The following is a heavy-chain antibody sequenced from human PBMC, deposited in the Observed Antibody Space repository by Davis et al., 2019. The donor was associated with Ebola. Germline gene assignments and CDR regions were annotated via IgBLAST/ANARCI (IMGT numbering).Heavy chain of an antibody. V-gene: IGHV4-39*07. J-gene: IGHJ6*03. CDR2: INHSGST. Sequence: PSETLSLTCTVSGGSVSSGSYYWSWIRQPPGKGLEWIGEINHSGSTNYNPSLKSRVTISVDTSKNQFSLKLSSVTAADTAVYYCARGPNLRDGYDYYYYYYMDVWGKGTTVTVSS. D-gene: IGHD5-24*01. CDR1: GGSVSSGSYY. CDR3: ARGPNLRDGYDYYYYYYMDV.